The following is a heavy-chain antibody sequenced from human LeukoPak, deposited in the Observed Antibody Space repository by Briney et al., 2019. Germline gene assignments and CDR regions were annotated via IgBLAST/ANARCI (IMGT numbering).Heavy chain of an antibody. CDR1: GGTFSSYA. V-gene: IGHV1-69*04. D-gene: IGHD3-10*01. CDR2: SIPILGIA. J-gene: IGHJ6*02. Sequence: SVKVSCKASGGTFSSYAISWVRQAPGQGLEWMGRSIPILGIANYAQKFQGRVTITADKSTSTAYMELSSLRSEDTAVYYCARDALYYYGSGSYLGYYYGMDVWGQGTTVTVSS. CDR3: ARDALYYYGSGSYLGYYYGMDV.